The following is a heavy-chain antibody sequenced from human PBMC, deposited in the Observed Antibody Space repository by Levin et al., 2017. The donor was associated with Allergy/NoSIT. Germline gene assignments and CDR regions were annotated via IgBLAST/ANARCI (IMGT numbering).Heavy chain of an antibody. D-gene: IGHD3-10*01. CDR1: GFTFSTYG. CDR2: IPYDGSNK. J-gene: IGHJ2*01. Sequence: GGSLRLSCVASGFTFSTYGIHWVRQGPGKGLEWVAVIPYDGSNKYYADAVKGRFTISRDNSKKTVYLQMNSLRAEDTAVYYCAKDRKRYGSGSYYPVVGYFDLWGRGTLVTVSS. V-gene: IGHV3-30*18. CDR3: AKDRKRYGSGSYYPVVGYFDL.